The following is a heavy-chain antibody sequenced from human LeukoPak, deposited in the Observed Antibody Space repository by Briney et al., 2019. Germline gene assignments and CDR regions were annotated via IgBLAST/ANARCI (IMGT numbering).Heavy chain of an antibody. CDR1: GFTVGSNY. J-gene: IGHJ4*02. Sequence: GGSLRLSCAASGFTVGSNYMSWVRQAPGKGLEWVSYISSSGSTIYYADSVKGRFTISRDNAKNSLYLQMNSLRAEDTAVYYCARAGNSGSYFDYWGQGTLVTVSS. V-gene: IGHV3-11*04. CDR3: ARAGNSGSYFDY. D-gene: IGHD1-26*01. CDR2: ISSSGSTI.